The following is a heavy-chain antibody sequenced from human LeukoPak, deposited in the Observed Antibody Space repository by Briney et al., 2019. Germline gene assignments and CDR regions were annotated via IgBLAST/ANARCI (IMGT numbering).Heavy chain of an antibody. Sequence: PSETLSLTCTVSGGSISSYYWSWIRQPPGKGLEWIGYIYYSGSTNYNPSLKSRVTISVDTSKNQFSLKLSSVTAADTAVYYCARVGCSSTSCYRNGNWFDPWGQGTLVTVSS. V-gene: IGHV4-59*01. J-gene: IGHJ5*02. CDR3: ARVGCSSTSCYRNGNWFDP. CDR2: IYYSGST. CDR1: GGSISSYY. D-gene: IGHD2-2*02.